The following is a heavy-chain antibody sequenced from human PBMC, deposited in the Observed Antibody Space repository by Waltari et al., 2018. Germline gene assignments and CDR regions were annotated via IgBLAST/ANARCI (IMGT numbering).Heavy chain of an antibody. V-gene: IGHV3-74*01. CDR3: ARGLVTAVGYGDF. CDR1: GFPSSNYG. Sequence: EEQLVESGGGLVQPGGSLRLSFAASGFPSSNYGMNWVRQAPGKGLVWVSVINTGASDTRYADSVRGRFTISRDDAKNTVYLQMNSLGDEDTAVYYCARGLVTAVGYGDFWGQGTLVTVSS. J-gene: IGHJ4*02. CDR2: INTGASDT. D-gene: IGHD6-13*01.